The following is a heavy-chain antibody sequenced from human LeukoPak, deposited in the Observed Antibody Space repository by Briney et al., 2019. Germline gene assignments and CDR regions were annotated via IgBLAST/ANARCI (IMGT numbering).Heavy chain of an antibody. V-gene: IGHV4-34*01. CDR3: ARGSNSVAY. CDR1: GGSFSDSY. J-gene: IGHJ4*02. CDR2: ISHSGDT. Sequence: KPSETLSLTCAVYGGSFSDSYWSWIRQPPGEGLEWVGEISHSGDTNYNPSLKSRVTISVDTSKNQFSLSLSSVTAADTAVYYCARGSNSVAYWGQGTLVTVSS. D-gene: IGHD4-23*01.